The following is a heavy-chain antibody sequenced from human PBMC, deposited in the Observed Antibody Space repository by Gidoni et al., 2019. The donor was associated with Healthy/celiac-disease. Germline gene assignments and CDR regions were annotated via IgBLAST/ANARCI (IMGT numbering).Heavy chain of an antibody. J-gene: IGHJ6*02. CDR1: GCTFSDYY. CDR2: ISSSGSTL. CDR3: ATHDFWTQDEGGMDV. D-gene: IGHD3-3*01. Sequence: QVQLVESGGGLVKPGGALRRSCAAAGCTFSDYYMSWIRQAPGKGLVWVSYISSSGSTLYYADSVKGRFTISRDNAKNSLYLQMNSLRAEDTAVYYCATHDFWTQDEGGMDVWGQGTTVTVSS. V-gene: IGHV3-11*01.